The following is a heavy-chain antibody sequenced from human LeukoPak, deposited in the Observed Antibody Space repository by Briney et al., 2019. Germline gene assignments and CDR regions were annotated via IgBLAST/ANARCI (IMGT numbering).Heavy chain of an antibody. V-gene: IGHV3-7*01. J-gene: IGHJ4*02. D-gene: IGHD3-3*01. CDR1: GLTFSNCW. CDR3: IRSYDHSIDY. CDR2: IKEDGSEQ. Sequence: GGSLRLSCAASGLTFSNCWMSWVRQAPGKGLEWVANIKEDGSEQYYVDSVKGRFTISRDNTKNSLYLQMNSLRAEDTAVYYCIRSYDHSIDYWGQGTLVTVSS.